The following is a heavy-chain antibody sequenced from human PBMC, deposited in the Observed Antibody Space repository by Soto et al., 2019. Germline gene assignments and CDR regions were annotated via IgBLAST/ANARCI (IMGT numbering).Heavy chain of an antibody. D-gene: IGHD1-26*01. V-gene: IGHV4-30-2*01. CDR3: AREINGAGDYFDL. CDR2: ISHRGNT. J-gene: IGHJ4*02. CDR1: GVSISSGTYS. Sequence: SQTLSLTCAVSGVSISSGTYSRSWIRQPPGKGLEWVGYISHRGNTYYNSSLRSRVAISLDTSKNQFSLSLSSVTAADTAVYYCAREINGAGDYFDLWGQGTLVTVSS.